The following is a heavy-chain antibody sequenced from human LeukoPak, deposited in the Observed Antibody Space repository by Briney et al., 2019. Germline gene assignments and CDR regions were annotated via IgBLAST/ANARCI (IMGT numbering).Heavy chain of an antibody. V-gene: IGHV3-21*01. Sequence: GGSLRLSCAASGFTFSSYGMHWVRQAPGKGLEWVSSISSSSSYIYYADSVKGRFTISRDNAKNSLYLQMNSLRAEDTAVYYCARDRGSGSYSNAFDIWGQGTMVTVSS. J-gene: IGHJ3*02. D-gene: IGHD1-26*01. CDR3: ARDRGSGSYSNAFDI. CDR1: GFTFSSYG. CDR2: ISSSSSYI.